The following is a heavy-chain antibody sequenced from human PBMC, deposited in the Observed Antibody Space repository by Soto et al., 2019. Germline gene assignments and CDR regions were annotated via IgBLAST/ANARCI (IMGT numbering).Heavy chain of an antibody. V-gene: IGHV4-30-4*01. Sequence: SETLSLTCTVSGGSISSGDYYWSWIRHPPGKGLEWIGFIYYSGSTYYNPSLKSRVTISVDTSKNQFSLKLSSVTAADTAMYYCATLPHYADPNAGFWGQGILVTVSS. CDR2: IYYSGST. D-gene: IGHD4-17*01. J-gene: IGHJ4*02. CDR1: GGSISSGDYY. CDR3: ATLPHYADPNAGF.